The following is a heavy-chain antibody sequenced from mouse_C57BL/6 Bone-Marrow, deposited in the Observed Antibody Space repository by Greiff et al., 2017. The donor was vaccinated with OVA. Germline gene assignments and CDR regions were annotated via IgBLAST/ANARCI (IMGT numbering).Heavy chain of an antibody. V-gene: IGHV5-12*01. D-gene: IGHD2-3*01. CDR1: GFTFSDYY. J-gene: IGHJ2*01. Sequence: EVKLVASGGGLVQPGGSLKLSCAASGFTFSDYYMYWVRQTPEKRLEWVAYISNGGGSTYYPDTVKGRFTISRDNAKNTLYLQMSRLKSEDTAMYYCARGGWLLPYFDYWGQGTTLTVSS. CDR2: ISNGGGST. CDR3: ARGGWLLPYFDY.